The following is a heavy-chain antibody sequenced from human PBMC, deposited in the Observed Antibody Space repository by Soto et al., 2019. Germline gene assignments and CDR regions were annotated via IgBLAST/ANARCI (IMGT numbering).Heavy chain of an antibody. D-gene: IGHD6-13*01. V-gene: IGHV3-30-3*01. J-gene: IGHJ6*04. CDR3: EILVWNRGSWSGASYYYGRAV. Sequence: QVQLVESGGGVVQPGRSLRLSCAASGFTFSSYAMHWVRQAPGKGLEWVAVISYDGSNKYYADSVKGRFTISRDNSKNALSLKVNSRRAGATAVYYWEILVWNRGSWSGASYYYGRAVWGKGPPVTVSS. CDR2: ISYDGSNK. CDR1: GFTFSSYA.